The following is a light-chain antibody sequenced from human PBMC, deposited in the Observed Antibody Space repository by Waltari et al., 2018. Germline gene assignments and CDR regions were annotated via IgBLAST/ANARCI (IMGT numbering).Light chain of an antibody. V-gene: IGLV1-47*01. CDR1: SPNIGSNY. CDR3: AAWDDSLSGVV. CDR2: RNN. J-gene: IGLJ2*01. Sequence: QSVLTPPPSASGTPGQRVTLSCSGGSPNIGSNYVYWYEQLPGTAPRLLIYRNNQRPSGVPDRFSGSKSGTSASLAISGLRSEDEADYYCAAWDDSLSGVVFGGGTKVTVL.